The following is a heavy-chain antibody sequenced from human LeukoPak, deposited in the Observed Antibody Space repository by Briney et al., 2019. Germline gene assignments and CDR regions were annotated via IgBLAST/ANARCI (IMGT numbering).Heavy chain of an antibody. CDR3: AREPHSMKYYYGSGSLAGILDV. CDR1: GGSISSYY. Sequence: SETLSLTCAVYGGSISSYYWSWIRQPPGKGLEWIGYNYYSGSTNYNPSLKSRVTISVDTSKNQFSLRLSSVTAADTAVYYCAREPHSMKYYYGSGSLAGILDVWGKGTTVTVSS. V-gene: IGHV4-59*01. CDR2: NYYSGST. J-gene: IGHJ6*04. D-gene: IGHD3-10*01.